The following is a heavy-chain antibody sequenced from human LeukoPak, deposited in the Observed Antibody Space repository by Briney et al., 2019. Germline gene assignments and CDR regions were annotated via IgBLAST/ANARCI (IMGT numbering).Heavy chain of an antibody. D-gene: IGHD5-18*01. CDR1: GGSISSSSYY. CDR2: IYYSGST. J-gene: IGHJ4*02. CDR3: ASSLDTASIDY. Sequence: PSETLSLTCTVSGGSISSSSYYWGWIRQPPGKGLEWIGYIYYSGSTNYNPSLKSRVTISVDTSKNQFSLKLSSVTAADTAVYYCASSLDTASIDYWGQGTLVTVSS. V-gene: IGHV4-61*05.